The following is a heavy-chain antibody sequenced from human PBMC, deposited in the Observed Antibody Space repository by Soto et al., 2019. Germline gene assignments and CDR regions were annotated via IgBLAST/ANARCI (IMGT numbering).Heavy chain of an antibody. V-gene: IGHV4-30-4*01. D-gene: IGHD3-22*01. CDR2: IYYSGST. J-gene: IGHJ4*02. CDR1: GGSISSGDYY. CDR3: ARDGYYYDSSGYNYFDY. Sequence: SETLSLTCTVSGGSISSGDYYWSWIRQPPGKGLEWVGYIYYSGSTYYNPSLKSRVTISVDTSKNQFSLKLSSVTAADTAVYYCARDGYYYDSSGYNYFDYWGQGTLVTVSS.